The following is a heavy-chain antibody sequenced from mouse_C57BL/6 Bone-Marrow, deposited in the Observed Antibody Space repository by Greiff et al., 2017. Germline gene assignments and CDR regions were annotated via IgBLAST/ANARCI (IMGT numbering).Heavy chain of an antibody. Sequence: VQLQQPGAELVMPGASVKLSCKASGYTFTSYWMHWVKQRPGQGLEWIGEIDPSDSYTNYNQKFKGKSTLTVDKSSSTAYMQLSSLTSADSAVYYCARKGIYDYDGGFAYWGQGTLVTVSA. CDR1: GYTFTSYW. CDR2: IDPSDSYT. V-gene: IGHV1-69*01. CDR3: ARKGIYDYDGGFAY. D-gene: IGHD2-4*01. J-gene: IGHJ3*01.